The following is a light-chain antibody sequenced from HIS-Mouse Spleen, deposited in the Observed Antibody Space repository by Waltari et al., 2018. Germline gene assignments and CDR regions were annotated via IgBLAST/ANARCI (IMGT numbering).Light chain of an antibody. CDR1: SSHAGGYNH. CDR3: CSYAGSYTVV. CDR2: DVS. V-gene: IGLV2-11*01. Sequence: QSALTQPRSVSGSPGQSVTIPCTGTSSHAGGYNHVSWYQQHPGKAPKLMIYDVSKRPSGVPDRFSGSKSGNTASLTISGLQAEDEADYYCCSYAGSYTVVFGGGTKLTVL. J-gene: IGLJ2*01.